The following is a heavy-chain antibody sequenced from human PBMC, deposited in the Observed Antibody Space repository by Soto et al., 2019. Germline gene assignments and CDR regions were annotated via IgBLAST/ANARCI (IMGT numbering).Heavy chain of an antibody. CDR2: TKNKGNSYTT. J-gene: IGHJ4*02. Sequence: EVQVVESGGGLVQPGGSLRLSCAASGFTLSDHFMDWVRQAPGKGLEWVGRTKNKGNSYTTEYAASVKGRFTISRDDSKNSVYLHMNSLKSEDTAVYYCARGGYEYLYWGQGTLVTVSS. CDR1: GFTLSDHF. D-gene: IGHD5-12*01. V-gene: IGHV3-72*01. CDR3: ARGGYEYLY.